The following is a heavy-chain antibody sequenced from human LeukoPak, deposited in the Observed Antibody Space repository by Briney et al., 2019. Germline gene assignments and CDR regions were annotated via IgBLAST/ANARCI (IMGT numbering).Heavy chain of an antibody. CDR3: ARDLPQIEY. V-gene: IGHV3-20*04. J-gene: IGHJ4*02. D-gene: IGHD3-22*01. Sequence: GESLKISCAASGFSFDDYDMNWVRQAPGKGLEWVSGINWNGGSTGYVDSVKGRFTISRDNAKNSLYLQMNSLRAEDTALYYCARDLPQIEYWGQGTLVTVSS. CDR1: GFSFDDYD. CDR2: INWNGGST.